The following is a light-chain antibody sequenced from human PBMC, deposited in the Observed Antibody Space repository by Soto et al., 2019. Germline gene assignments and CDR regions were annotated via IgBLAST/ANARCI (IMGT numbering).Light chain of an antibody. CDR3: QQYGSSSYT. CDR1: QSVSSSY. J-gene: IGKJ2*01. V-gene: IGKV3-20*01. Sequence: EIVLTQSPGTLSLFPGERDTLSCRASQSVSSSYLAWYQQKPGQAPRLLIYGASSRATGIPDRFSGSGSGTDFTLTISSLEPEDFAVYYCQQYGSSSYTFGQGTKLEIK. CDR2: GAS.